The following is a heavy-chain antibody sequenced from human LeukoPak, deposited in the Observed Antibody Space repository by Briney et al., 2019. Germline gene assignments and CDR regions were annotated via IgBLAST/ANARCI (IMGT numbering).Heavy chain of an antibody. CDR3: AKDENYYDSRIDY. V-gene: IGHV3-23*01. Sequence: GGSLRLSCAASGFTFDDYAMSWVRQAPGKGLEWVSAISGSGGSTYYADSVKGRFTVSRDNSKNTLYLQMNSLRAEDTAVYYCAKDENYYDSRIDYWGQGTLVTVSS. CDR2: ISGSGGST. D-gene: IGHD3-22*01. CDR1: GFTFDDYA. J-gene: IGHJ4*02.